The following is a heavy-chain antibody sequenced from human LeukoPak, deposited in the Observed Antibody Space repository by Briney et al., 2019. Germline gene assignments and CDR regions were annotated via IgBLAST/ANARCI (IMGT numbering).Heavy chain of an antibody. J-gene: IGHJ4*02. D-gene: IGHD6-6*01. CDR1: GFTFDDYG. Sequence: GGSLRLSCAASGFTFDDYGMSWIRQAPGKGLEWVSGINWNGGSTGYADSVKGRFTISRDNAKNSLYLQMNSLRAEDTALYHCARGGVSSSSIPYFDYWGQGTLVTVSS. CDR2: INWNGGST. CDR3: ARGGVSSSSIPYFDY. V-gene: IGHV3-20*01.